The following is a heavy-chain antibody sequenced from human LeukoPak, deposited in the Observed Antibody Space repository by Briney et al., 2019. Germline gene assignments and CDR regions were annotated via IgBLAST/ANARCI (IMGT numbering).Heavy chain of an antibody. J-gene: IGHJ4*02. D-gene: IGHD1-14*01. CDR3: AREVWGPEF. CDR2: VTYNGATM. CDR1: GFTFSSYS. Sequence: GGSLRLSCAASGFTFSSYSMNWVRQAPGKGLEWISYVTYNGATMYYADSVKGRFTISRDNTKNSVYLQMSGLRAEDTAVYYCAREVWGPEFWGQGTLVTVSS. V-gene: IGHV3-48*04.